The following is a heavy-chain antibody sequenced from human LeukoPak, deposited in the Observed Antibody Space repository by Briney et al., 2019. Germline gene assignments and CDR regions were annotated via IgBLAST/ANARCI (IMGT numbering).Heavy chain of an antibody. CDR1: GTSISSHY. Sequence: PSETLSLTCTFSGTSISSHYWSWIRQPPGKGMEWIGYIYSGGSTNYNPSLKSRVTMSVDTSKNQFSLTLTSVTAADTALYFCATRPGGSTWYGVFDYWGQGTLVTVSS. CDR2: IYSGGST. CDR3: ATRPGGSTWYGVFDY. J-gene: IGHJ4*02. D-gene: IGHD6-13*01. V-gene: IGHV4-59*11.